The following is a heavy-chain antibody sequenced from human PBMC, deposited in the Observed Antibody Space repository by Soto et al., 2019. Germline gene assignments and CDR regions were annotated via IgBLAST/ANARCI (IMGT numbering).Heavy chain of an antibody. CDR1: GGSISSGGYS. Sequence: SETLSLTCAVSGGSISSGGYSWSWIRQPPGKGLEWIGYIYHSGSTYYNPSLKSRVTISVDRSKNQFSLKLSSVTAADTAVYYCARIGSSWSLFDYWGQGTLVTVSS. CDR3: ARIGSSWSLFDY. D-gene: IGHD6-13*01. CDR2: IYHSGST. V-gene: IGHV4-30-2*01. J-gene: IGHJ4*02.